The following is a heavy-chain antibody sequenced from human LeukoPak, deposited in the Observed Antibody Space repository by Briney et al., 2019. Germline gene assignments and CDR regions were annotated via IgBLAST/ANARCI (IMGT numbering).Heavy chain of an antibody. CDR2: ISATGDST. V-gene: IGHV3-23*01. J-gene: IGHJ4*02. D-gene: IGHD3-10*01. Sequence: PGGSLRLSCAASGFTFSIYAMGWVRPAPGEGLEWISTISATGDSTYYADSVKGRLTISRDNSKSTLYLQMSSVRADDTAVYYCVKGGWGTVLDYWGQGTLVTVSS. CDR1: GFTFSIYA. CDR3: VKGGWGTVLDY.